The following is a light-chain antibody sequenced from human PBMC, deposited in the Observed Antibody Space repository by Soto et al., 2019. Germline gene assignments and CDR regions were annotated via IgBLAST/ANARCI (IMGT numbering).Light chain of an antibody. CDR3: CSFAGSNPFPYV. Sequence: QSFLAQPASVSGSPGQSITISCTGTISDVGSHNLVSWYQQHPDKAPKLIIYEVNERPSGVSSRFSGSKSGNTASLTASGLQPDDEADYHCCSFAGSNPFPYVFGTGTKVTVL. V-gene: IGLV2-23*02. CDR1: ISDVGSHNL. J-gene: IGLJ1*01. CDR2: EVN.